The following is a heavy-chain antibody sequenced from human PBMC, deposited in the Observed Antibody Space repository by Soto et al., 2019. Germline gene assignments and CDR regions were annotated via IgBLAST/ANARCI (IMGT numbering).Heavy chain of an antibody. J-gene: IGHJ4*02. Sequence: SETLSLTCTVSGGSISSSSDYWGWIRQPPGKGLEWIGSIYYSGSTYYNPSLKSRVTISVDTSKNQFSLKLSSVTAADTAVYYCARTFSGYSSGWYGYWGQGTLVTVSS. CDR3: ARTFSGYSSGWYGY. V-gene: IGHV4-39*01. CDR2: IYYSGST. D-gene: IGHD6-19*01. CDR1: GGSISSSSDY.